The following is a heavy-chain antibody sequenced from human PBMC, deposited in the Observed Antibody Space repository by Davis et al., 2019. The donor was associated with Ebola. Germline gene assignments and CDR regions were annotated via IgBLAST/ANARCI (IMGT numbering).Heavy chain of an antibody. CDR1: GFTFSDHY. J-gene: IGHJ4*02. CDR2: TRNRANSYTT. CDR3: ARSLRTREFDS. D-gene: IGHD2-21*01. V-gene: IGHV3-72*01. Sequence: GESLKISCAASGFTFSDHYMDWVRQAPGKGLEWVARTRNRANSYTTEYAASVKGRFTISRDDSHNSLYLLMDSLQIGDTAVYYCARSLRTREFDSWGQGTLVTVSS.